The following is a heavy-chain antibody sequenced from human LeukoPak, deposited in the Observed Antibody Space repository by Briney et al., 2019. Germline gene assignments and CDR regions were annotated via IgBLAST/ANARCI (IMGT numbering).Heavy chain of an antibody. V-gene: IGHV3-23*01. D-gene: IGHD6-13*01. Sequence: GGSLRLSCAAPGYTFSNFAVSWVRQAPGEGRGWVSAVSGSGDGTYYAESVKGRCTISRDNSKNTLYLEMNNLRAEDTAVYYCAKLERQQLVEYYFEYWGQGTLVTVSS. CDR1: GYTFSNFA. CDR3: AKLERQQLVEYYFEY. CDR2: VSGSGDGT. J-gene: IGHJ4*02.